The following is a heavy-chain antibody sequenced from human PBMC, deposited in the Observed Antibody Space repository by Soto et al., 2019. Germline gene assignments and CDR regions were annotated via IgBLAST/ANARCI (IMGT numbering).Heavy chain of an antibody. D-gene: IGHD2-8*01. CDR1: GFTFSSYG. J-gene: IGHJ4*02. V-gene: IGHV3-33*01. Sequence: GGSLRLSCAASGFTFSSYGMHWVRQAPGKGLEWVAVIWYDGSNEYYADSVKGRFTISRDNSKNTLYLQMNSLRAEDTAVYYCARAWGYSIREIDYWGQGTLVTVSS. CDR2: IWYDGSNE. CDR3: ARAWGYSIREIDY.